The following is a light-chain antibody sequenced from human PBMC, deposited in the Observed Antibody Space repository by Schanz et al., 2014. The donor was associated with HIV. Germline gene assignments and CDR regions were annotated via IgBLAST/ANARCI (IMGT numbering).Light chain of an antibody. CDR3: SSYTSSNTWL. Sequence: QSALTQPASVSGSPGQSITISCIGTSSDIGTYNYVSWYQQLPGKAPKLIIYDVSNRPSEISYRFSGSKSGHAASLTISGLQAEDEADYYCSSYTSSNTWLFGGGTKLTVL. V-gene: IGLV2-14*03. J-gene: IGLJ3*02. CDR2: DVS. CDR1: SSDIGTYNY.